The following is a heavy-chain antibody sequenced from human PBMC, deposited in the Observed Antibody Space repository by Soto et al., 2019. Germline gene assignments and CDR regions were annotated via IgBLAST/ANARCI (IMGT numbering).Heavy chain of an antibody. CDR1: GSTFSSYT. D-gene: IGHD2-21*02. V-gene: IGHV1-69*02. Sequence: QVQLVQSGAEVRKPGSSLKVSCMASGSTFSSYTVNWVRQAPGKGLEWIGRITPVLTVTVYARGLQGRVTISADRSAKAAYMELTSLTSEETAVYYCATRRYCGTDCYKKFCYGMDFWGQGTTVTVSS. CDR2: ITPVLTVT. J-gene: IGHJ6*02. CDR3: ATRRYCGTDCYKKFCYGMDF.